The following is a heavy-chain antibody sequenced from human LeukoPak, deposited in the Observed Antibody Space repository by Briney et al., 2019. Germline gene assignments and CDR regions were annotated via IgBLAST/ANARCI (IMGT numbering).Heavy chain of an antibody. Sequence: GRSLRLSCAASGFTFSSYGMHWVRQAPGKGLEWVAVIWYDGSNKYYADSVMGRFTISRDNSKNTLYLQMNSLRAEDTAVYYCAGARRGYSYGHLDYWGQGTLVTVSS. CDR1: GFTFSSYG. V-gene: IGHV3-33*01. D-gene: IGHD5-18*01. CDR2: IWYDGSNK. J-gene: IGHJ4*02. CDR3: AGARRGYSYGHLDY.